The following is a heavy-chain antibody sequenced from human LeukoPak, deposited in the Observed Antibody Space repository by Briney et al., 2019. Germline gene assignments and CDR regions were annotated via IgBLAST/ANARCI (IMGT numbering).Heavy chain of an antibody. CDR2: TYYNGVT. D-gene: IGHD6-6*01. CDR1: GASITSSNYY. Sequence: SETLSLTCTVSGASITSSNYYWLWLRQPPGTGLEWIGSTYYNGVTYYNLSLKSRVTISVDTSRYQCSLRLSSVTAADTAVYYCARDELAARGKDYWGQGTLVTVSS. CDR3: ARDELAARGKDY. V-gene: IGHV4-39*07. J-gene: IGHJ4*02.